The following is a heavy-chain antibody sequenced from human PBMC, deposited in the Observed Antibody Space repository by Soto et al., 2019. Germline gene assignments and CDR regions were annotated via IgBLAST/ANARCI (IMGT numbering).Heavy chain of an antibody. CDR2: IYYSGST. CDR1: GGSISSGGYY. J-gene: IGHJ5*02. CDR3: ARHTRNQFDP. V-gene: IGHV4-39*01. Sequence: PSETLSLTCTVSGGSISSGGYYWSWIRQHPGKGLEWIGYIYYSGSTYYSPSLKSRVTISGDTSKSQFSLKLSSVTAADTAVYYCARHTRNQFDPWGQGTLVTVSS.